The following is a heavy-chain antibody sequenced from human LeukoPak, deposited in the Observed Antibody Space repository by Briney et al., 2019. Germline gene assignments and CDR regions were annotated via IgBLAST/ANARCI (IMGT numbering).Heavy chain of an antibody. Sequence: ASVKVSCKSSGYSFDNYGISWVRQAPGQGLEWMGWISAYNGSTYYKQNLQGRLTMTTDTATSTAYMELRGLRSDDTAVYYCTRDRRGIAGYYFDYWGQGTLVTVSS. CDR2: ISAYNGST. CDR1: GYSFDNYG. V-gene: IGHV1-18*01. J-gene: IGHJ4*02. D-gene: IGHD6-13*01. CDR3: TRDRRGIAGYYFDY.